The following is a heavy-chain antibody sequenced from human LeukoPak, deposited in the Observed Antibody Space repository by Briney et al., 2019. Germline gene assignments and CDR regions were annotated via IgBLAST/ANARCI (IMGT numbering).Heavy chain of an antibody. CDR2: ISGSGGST. CDR3: AKDRRRIAVAGISPFDY. V-gene: IGHV3-23*01. Sequence: GGSLRLSCAASGFTFSSYAMSWVRQAPEKGLEWVSAISGSGGSTYYADSVKGRFTISRDNSKNTLYLQMNSLRAEDTAVYYCAKDRRRIAVAGISPFDYWGQGTLVTVSS. D-gene: IGHD6-19*01. J-gene: IGHJ4*02. CDR1: GFTFSSYA.